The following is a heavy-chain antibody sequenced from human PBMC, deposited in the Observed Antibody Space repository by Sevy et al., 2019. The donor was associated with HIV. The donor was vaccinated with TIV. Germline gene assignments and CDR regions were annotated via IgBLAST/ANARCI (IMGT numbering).Heavy chain of an antibody. J-gene: IGHJ6*03. V-gene: IGHV1-24*01. CDR1: GYTLTELS. CDR2: FDPEDGET. Sequence: ASVKVSCKVSGYTLTELSMHWVRQAPGKGLGWMGGFDPEDGETIYAQKFQGRVTMTEDTSTDTAYMELSSLRSEDTAVYYCASSPFSGYDYPRPNYYYYMDVWGKGTTVTVSS. CDR3: ASSPFSGYDYPRPNYYYYMDV. D-gene: IGHD5-12*01.